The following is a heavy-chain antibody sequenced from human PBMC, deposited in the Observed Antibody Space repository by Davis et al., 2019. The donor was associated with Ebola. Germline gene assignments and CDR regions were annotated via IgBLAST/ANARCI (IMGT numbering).Heavy chain of an antibody. D-gene: IGHD3-9*01. V-gene: IGHV1-69*13. CDR2: IIPIFCTA. J-gene: IGHJ5*02. Sequence: SVTVSCKASGGTFSSYAISWVRQAPEQGLEWMGGIIPIFCTANYAQKFQGGVTITADESTSTAYMELSSLRSEDTAVYYCARRRSYDILTGYFQRGWFDPWGQGTLVTVSS. CDR3: ARRRSYDILTGYFQRGWFDP. CDR1: GGTFSSYA.